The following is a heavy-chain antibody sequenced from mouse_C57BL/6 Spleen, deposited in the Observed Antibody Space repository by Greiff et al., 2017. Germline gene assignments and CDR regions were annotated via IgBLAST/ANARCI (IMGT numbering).Heavy chain of an antibody. V-gene: IGHV5-6*01. CDR1: GFTFSSYG. Sequence: EVQVVESGGDLVKPGGSLKLSCAASGFTFSSYGMSWVRQTPDKRLEWVATISSGGSYTYYPDSVKGRFTISRDNAKNTLYLQMSSLKSEDTAMYYCARQEDYYGSSRYFDVWGTGTTVTVSS. J-gene: IGHJ1*03. CDR3: ARQEDYYGSSRYFDV. D-gene: IGHD1-1*01. CDR2: ISSGGSYT.